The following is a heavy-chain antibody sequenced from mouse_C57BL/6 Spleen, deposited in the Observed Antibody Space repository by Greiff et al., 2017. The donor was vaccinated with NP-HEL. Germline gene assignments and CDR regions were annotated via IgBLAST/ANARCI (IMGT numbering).Heavy chain of an antibody. CDR1: GFTFSSYA. J-gene: IGHJ2*01. Sequence: VQGVESGGGLVKPGGSLKLSCAASGFTFSSYAMSWVRQTPEKRLEWVATISDGGGYTYYPDHVKGGFTISRDNAKNNLYLQMSHLKSEDTAMYYCAKAGQLRLFDYWGQGTTLTVSS. CDR2: ISDGGGYT. V-gene: IGHV5-4*01. CDR3: AKAGQLRLFDY. D-gene: IGHD3-2*02.